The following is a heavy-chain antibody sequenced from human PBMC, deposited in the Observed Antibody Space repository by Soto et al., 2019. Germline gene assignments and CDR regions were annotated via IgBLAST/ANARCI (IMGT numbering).Heavy chain of an antibody. Sequence: LCGGSISRSGYFWSWIRQHPGKGLEWIGYIYDSGSTYYNPSLKSRVSLSVDTSKNQFSLNLTSVTAADTAMYYCARSSRSYFDYWGQGTLVTVSS. CDR3: ARSSRSYFDY. V-gene: IGHV4-31*02. J-gene: IGHJ4*02. CDR2: IYDSGST. CDR1: GGSISRSGYF.